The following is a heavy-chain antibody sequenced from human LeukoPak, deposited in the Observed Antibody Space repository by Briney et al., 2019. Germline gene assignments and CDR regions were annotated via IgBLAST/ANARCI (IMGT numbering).Heavy chain of an antibody. CDR2: MIAYSSIT. Sequence: GASVKVSCKASCSTFTIYGISWVRQAPGQGLGWVGGMIAYSSITNYAHKRQARVTMTTDTTTSADYMELRSLRSDDTAVYSCAIDRADSGGYNEDFQYWGQGTLVTVSS. CDR1: CSTFTIYG. CDR3: AIDRADSGGYNEDFQY. J-gene: IGHJ1*01. V-gene: IGHV1-18*01. D-gene: IGHD1-26*01.